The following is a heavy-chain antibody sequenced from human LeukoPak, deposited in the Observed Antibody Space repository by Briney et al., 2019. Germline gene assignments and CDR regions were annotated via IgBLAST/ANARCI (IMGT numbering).Heavy chain of an antibody. CDR3: ARGSLLWFGEPGHLDY. Sequence: SETLSLTCTVSGGSISSSSYYWGWIRQPPGKGLEWIGYIYYSGSTYYNPSLKSRVTISVDTSKNQFSLKLSSVTAADTAVYYCARGSLLWFGEPGHLDYWGQGTLVTVSS. J-gene: IGHJ4*02. D-gene: IGHD3-10*01. CDR1: GGSISSSSYY. CDR2: IYYSGST. V-gene: IGHV4-31*02.